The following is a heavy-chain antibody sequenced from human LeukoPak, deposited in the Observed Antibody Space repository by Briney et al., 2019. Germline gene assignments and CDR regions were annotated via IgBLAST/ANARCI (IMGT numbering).Heavy chain of an antibody. CDR3: ARQGTIAAAHYYYMDV. D-gene: IGHD6-13*01. CDR1: GYSFTSYW. Sequence: GESLKISCKGSGYSFTSYWIGWVRQMPGKGLEWMGIIYPGDSDTRYSPSFQGQVTISADKSISTAYLQWSSLKASDTAMYYCARQGTIAAAHYYYMDVWGKGTTVTVSS. CDR2: IYPGDSDT. V-gene: IGHV5-51*01. J-gene: IGHJ6*03.